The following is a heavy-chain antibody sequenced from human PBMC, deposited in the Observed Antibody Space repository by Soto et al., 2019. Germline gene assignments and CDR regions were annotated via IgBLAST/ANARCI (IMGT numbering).Heavy chain of an antibody. D-gene: IGHD3-22*01. CDR1: GGSISSSSYY. Sequence: PSETLSLTCTVSGGSISSSSYYWGWIRQPPGKGLEWIGSIYYSGSTYYNPSLKSRVTISVDTSKNQFSLKLSSVTAADTAVYYCARNRGSITMIVVADFDYWGQGTLVTVSS. CDR3: ARNRGSITMIVVADFDY. J-gene: IGHJ4*02. V-gene: IGHV4-39*01. CDR2: IYYSGST.